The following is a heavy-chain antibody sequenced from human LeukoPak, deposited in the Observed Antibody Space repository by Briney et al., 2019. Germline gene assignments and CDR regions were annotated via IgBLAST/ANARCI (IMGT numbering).Heavy chain of an antibody. CDR1: GFTFSSYS. CDR3: ARVENCSSTSCYPIYGMDV. V-gene: IGHV3-21*01. Sequence: GGSLRLSCAASGFTFSSYSMNWVRQAPGKGLEWVSSISSGSSYIYYADSVKGRLTISRDNAKHSLYLQMNSLRAEDTAVYYCARVENCSSTSCYPIYGMDVWGQGTTVTVSS. J-gene: IGHJ6*02. CDR2: ISSGSSYI. D-gene: IGHD2-2*01.